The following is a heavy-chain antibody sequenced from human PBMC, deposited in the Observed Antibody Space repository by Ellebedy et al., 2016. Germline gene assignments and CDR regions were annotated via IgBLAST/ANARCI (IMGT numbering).Heavy chain of an antibody. CDR2: VFHTGAT. CDR3: AKWNGGWYAFEV. Sequence: SETLSLTCTVSGGSISSDYWNWIRRPPGKGLEWIGFVFHTGATLYNPSLKSRVTMSVDTSKSQISLRLMSVTAADTAVYYCAKWNGGWYAFEVWGQGTMVTVSS. V-gene: IGHV4-59*01. CDR1: GGSISSDY. D-gene: IGHD6-19*01. J-gene: IGHJ3*01.